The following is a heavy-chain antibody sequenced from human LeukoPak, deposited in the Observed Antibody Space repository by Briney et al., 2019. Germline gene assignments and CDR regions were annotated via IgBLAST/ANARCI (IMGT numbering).Heavy chain of an antibody. J-gene: IGHJ4*02. Sequence: SVKVSCKASGFTFTSSAVQWVRQARGQRLEWIGWIVVGSGNTNYAQKFQERVTITRDMSTSTAYMELSSLRSEDTAVYYCAADMYYDSSGQSCWGQGTLVAVSS. CDR2: IVVGSGNT. D-gene: IGHD3-22*01. V-gene: IGHV1-58*01. CDR3: AADMYYDSSGQSC. CDR1: GFTFTSSA.